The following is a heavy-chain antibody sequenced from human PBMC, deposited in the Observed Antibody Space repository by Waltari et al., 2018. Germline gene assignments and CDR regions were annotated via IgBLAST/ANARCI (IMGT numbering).Heavy chain of an antibody. V-gene: IGHV4-4*02. D-gene: IGHD3-9*01. CDR2: IYHSGST. CDR3: ARIPLYYDILTGYQSSEY. J-gene: IGHJ4*02. Sequence: QVQLQESGPGLVKPSGTLSLTCAVSGGSISSSNWWSWVRQPPGKGLEWIGEIYHSGSTNYNPSLKSRVTISVDKSKNQFSLKLSSVTAADTAVYYCARIPLYYDILTGYQSSEYWGQGTLVTVSS. CDR1: GGSISSSNW.